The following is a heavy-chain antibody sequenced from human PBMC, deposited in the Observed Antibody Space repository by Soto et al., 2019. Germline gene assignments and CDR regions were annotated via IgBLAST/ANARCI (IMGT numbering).Heavy chain of an antibody. D-gene: IGHD2-2*01. CDR3: ASPYCSTTSCPDD. J-gene: IGHJ4*02. CDR2: ISTSGSTI. V-gene: IGHV3-11*01. Sequence: QVQLVESGGGLVKPGGSLRLSCAASGFTFSDYYMSWIRQAPGKGLEWVSYISTSGSTIYYADSVRGRFTISRDNAKNSLYLQMDSLRAEDTAVYYCASPYCSTTSCPDDWGQGTLVTVSS. CDR1: GFTFSDYY.